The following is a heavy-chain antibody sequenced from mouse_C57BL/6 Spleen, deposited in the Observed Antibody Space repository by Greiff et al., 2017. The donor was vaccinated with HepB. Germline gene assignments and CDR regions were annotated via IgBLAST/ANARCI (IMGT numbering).Heavy chain of an antibody. CDR1: GYTFTSYW. CDR3: AREDTTVGGYAMDY. J-gene: IGHJ4*01. Sequence: QVQLQQPGAELVRPGSSVKLSCKASGYTFTSYWMHWVKQRPIQGLEWIGNIDPSDSETHYNQKFKDKATLTVDKSSSTAYMQLSSLTSEDSAVYYCAREDTTVGGYAMDYWGQGTSVTVSS. V-gene: IGHV1-52*01. D-gene: IGHD1-1*01. CDR2: IDPSDSET.